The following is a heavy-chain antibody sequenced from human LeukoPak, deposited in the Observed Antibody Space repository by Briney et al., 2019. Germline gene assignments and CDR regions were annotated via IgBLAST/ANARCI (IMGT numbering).Heavy chain of an antibody. J-gene: IGHJ3*02. V-gene: IGHV4-4*09. CDR2: IYTSGST. CDR1: GGSISSYY. D-gene: IGHD3-3*01. CDR3: ARHITIFGVLIVTFDI. Sequence: SETLSLTCTVPGGSISSYYWSWIRQPPGKGLEWIGYIYTSGSTNYNPSLKSRVTISVDTSKNQFSLKLSSVTAADTAVYYCARHITIFGVLIVTFDIWGQGTMVTVSS.